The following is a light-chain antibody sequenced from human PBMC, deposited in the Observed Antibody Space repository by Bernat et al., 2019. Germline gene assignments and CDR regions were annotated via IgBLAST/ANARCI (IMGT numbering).Light chain of an antibody. J-gene: IGLJ3*02. CDR2: LEGSGSY. CDR3: ETWDSNTRV. V-gene: IGLV4-60*03. Sequence: QPVLTQSSSASASLGSSVKLTCTLSSGHSGYTIAWHQQQPGKAPRYLMKLEGSGSYNKGSGVPDRFSGSSSGADRYLTITNLQSGDEVDYYCETWDSNTRVFGGGTKLTVL. CDR1: SGHSGYT.